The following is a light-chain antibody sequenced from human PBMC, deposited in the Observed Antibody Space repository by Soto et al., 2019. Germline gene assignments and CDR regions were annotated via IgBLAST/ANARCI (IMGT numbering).Light chain of an antibody. Sequence: DIQSTQAPSYLSSCVGDIVTITFQASQDISNYLNWYQQKPGKAPKLLIYDASNLETGVPSRFSGSGSGTDFTFTISSLQPEDIATYYCQKYDNLPLNCGGGNTGDIK. CDR3: QKYDNLPLN. V-gene: IGKV1-33*01. J-gene: IGKJ4*01. CDR1: QDISNY. CDR2: DAS.